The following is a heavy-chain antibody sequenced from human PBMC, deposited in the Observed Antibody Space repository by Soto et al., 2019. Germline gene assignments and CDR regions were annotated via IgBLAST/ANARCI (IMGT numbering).Heavy chain of an antibody. CDR1: GYTFIDYA. J-gene: IGHJ4*02. CDR3: ARGGSGWYGDF. CDR2: INAYNGNT. D-gene: IGHD6-19*01. Sequence: QVQLVQSGAEVKQPGAAVKVSCKTSGYTFIDYAITWVRQAPGQGLEWTGWINAYNGNTNYAQNLQGRVTMTTDTTTSTAYLELRSLRSDDRAGYYCARGGSGWYGDFLGQGTLVTVSS. V-gene: IGHV1-18*01.